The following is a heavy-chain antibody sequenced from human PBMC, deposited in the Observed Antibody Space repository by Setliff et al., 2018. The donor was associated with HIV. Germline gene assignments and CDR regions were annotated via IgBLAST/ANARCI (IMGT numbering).Heavy chain of an antibody. CDR3: AKGQLPYCTNGVCYAIDY. Sequence: GGSLRLSCVASGFTFSNSAMNWVRQAPGKGLEWVSTISNSGDSTFHVDSVKGRFTISRDNSKNTVYLEMNSLRAEDTAVYYCAKGQLPYCTNGVCYAIDYWGQGTLVTVSS. CDR1: GFTFSNSA. V-gene: IGHV3-23*01. J-gene: IGHJ4*02. D-gene: IGHD2-8*01. CDR2: ISNSGDST.